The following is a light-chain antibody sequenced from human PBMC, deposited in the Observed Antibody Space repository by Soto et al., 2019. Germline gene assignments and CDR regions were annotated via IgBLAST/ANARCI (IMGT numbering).Light chain of an antibody. Sequence: DIQMTQSPSTLSASLGDRVTITCRASQSISRCFAWYQQKPGKAPELLSYKTSILEEGVPSRFRGSGSGREFTLTISSLQPDDVDTYYRQQYNSYPGTFGHGTKVDIK. V-gene: IGKV1-5*03. J-gene: IGKJ1*01. CDR1: QSISRC. CDR2: KTS. CDR3: QQYNSYPGT.